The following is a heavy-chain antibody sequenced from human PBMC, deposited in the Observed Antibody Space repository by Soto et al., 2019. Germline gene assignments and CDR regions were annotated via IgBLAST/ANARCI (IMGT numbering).Heavy chain of an antibody. CDR3: ARDPADSMIGIDY. V-gene: IGHV1-2*02. CDR1: GYTFTDYF. CDR2: INGNSGGT. D-gene: IGHD3-16*01. J-gene: IGHJ4*02. Sequence: ASVKVSCKASGYTFTDYFMHWVRQAPGQGLEWMGWINGNSGGTSYAQKFQGRVAMTRDTSISTAYMELSSLTFDDTAVYYCARDPADSMIGIDYWGQGTLVTVSS.